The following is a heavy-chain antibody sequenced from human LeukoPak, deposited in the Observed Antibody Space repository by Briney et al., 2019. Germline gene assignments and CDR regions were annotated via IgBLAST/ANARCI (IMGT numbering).Heavy chain of an antibody. J-gene: IGHJ4*02. CDR3: ARGEYYYDSSGPNFDY. CDR1: GYTLTGYY. D-gene: IGHD3-22*01. CDR2: INPNSGGT. Sequence: ASVKVSFKASGYTLTGYYMHWVRQAPGQGLEWMGWINPNSGGTNYAQKFQGWVTMTRDTSISTAYMELSRLRSDDTAVYYCARGEYYYDSSGPNFDYWGQGTLVTVSS. V-gene: IGHV1-2*04.